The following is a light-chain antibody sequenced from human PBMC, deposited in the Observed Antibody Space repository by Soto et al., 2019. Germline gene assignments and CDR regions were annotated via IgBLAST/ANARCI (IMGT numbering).Light chain of an antibody. CDR1: QIVRNN. CDR2: GAS. V-gene: IGKV3-15*01. Sequence: EIVMTQSPATLSVSPGERATLSCRASQIVRNNLAWYQQKPGQAPRLLIYGASTRATGIPARFSGSGSGTEFTLTISSLQSEDFALYYCQHYNNWPPAWTFGQGTKVEIK. J-gene: IGKJ1*01. CDR3: QHYNNWPPAWT.